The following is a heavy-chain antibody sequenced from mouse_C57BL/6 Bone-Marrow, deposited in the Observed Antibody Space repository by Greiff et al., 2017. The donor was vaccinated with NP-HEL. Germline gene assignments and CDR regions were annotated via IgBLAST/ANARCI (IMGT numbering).Heavy chain of an antibody. CDR2: LDPANGNT. D-gene: IGHD1-1*01. CDR1: GFNIKNTY. Sequence: EVQLQQSVAELVRPGASVKLSCTASGFNIKNTYMHWVKQRPEQGLEWIGRLDPANGNTKYAPKFQGKATITADTSSNTAYLQLSSLTSEDTAIYYCARVRYYGSRGFAYWGQGTLVTVSA. J-gene: IGHJ3*01. CDR3: ARVRYYGSRGFAY. V-gene: IGHV14-3*01.